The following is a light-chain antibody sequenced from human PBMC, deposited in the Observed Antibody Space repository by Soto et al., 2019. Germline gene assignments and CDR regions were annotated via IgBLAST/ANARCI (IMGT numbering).Light chain of an antibody. CDR1: QSVSSSF. Sequence: IVLTQSPGTLSLSPGERATLSCKASQSVSSSFLAWYQQKPGRAPRLLIYGASSRATGIPDRLSCSGSGTDFTLTISRLEPEDFALYYCQQYGASPPTFGQGTKVEIK. CDR2: GAS. V-gene: IGKV3-20*01. CDR3: QQYGASPPT. J-gene: IGKJ1*01.